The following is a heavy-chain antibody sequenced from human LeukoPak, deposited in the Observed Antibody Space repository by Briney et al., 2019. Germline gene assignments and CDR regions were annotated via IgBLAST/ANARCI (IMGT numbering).Heavy chain of an antibody. CDR2: INPNSGGT. V-gene: IGHV1-2*02. CDR3: ARGPTVPAAYNWFDP. J-gene: IGHJ5*02. CDR1: GGTFSSYA. D-gene: IGHD2-2*01. Sequence: GASVKVSCKASGGTFSSYAISWVRQAPGQGLEWMGWINPNSGGTDYAQKFQGRVTMTRDTSISTAYMELSRLRSDDTAVYYCARGPTVPAAYNWFDPWGQGTLVTVSS.